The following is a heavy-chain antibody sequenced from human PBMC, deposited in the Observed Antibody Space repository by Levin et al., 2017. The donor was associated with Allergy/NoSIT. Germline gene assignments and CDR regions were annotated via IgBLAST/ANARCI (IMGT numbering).Heavy chain of an antibody. J-gene: IGHJ4*02. D-gene: IGHD2-15*01. Sequence: GESLKISCKASGYSFTDYYLHWVRQAPGQGLEWMGWINPNSGGTNYAQKFQGRVTMTRDTSINTAYMELSSLRSDDTAVYYCARVHCSGDNCYLPYFDYWGQGTLVIVSS. CDR3: ARVHCSGDNCYLPYFDY. CDR2: INPNSGGT. CDR1: GYSFTDYY. V-gene: IGHV1-2*02.